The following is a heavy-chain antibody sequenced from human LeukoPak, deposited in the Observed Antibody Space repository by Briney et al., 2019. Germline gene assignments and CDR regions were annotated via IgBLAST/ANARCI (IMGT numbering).Heavy chain of an antibody. Sequence: GESLKISCRGSGYSFSTYWVGWVRQMPGKGLEWMGIMYPGDSDTRYSPSFQGQFTISADKSISTAYLQWSSLKASDTAMYYCARRDGYNMGAFDIWGQGTMVTVSS. CDR1: GYSFSTYW. J-gene: IGHJ3*02. D-gene: IGHD5-24*01. V-gene: IGHV5-51*01. CDR2: MYPGDSDT. CDR3: ARRDGYNMGAFDI.